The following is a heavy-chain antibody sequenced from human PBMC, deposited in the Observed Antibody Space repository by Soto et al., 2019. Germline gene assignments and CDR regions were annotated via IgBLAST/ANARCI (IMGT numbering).Heavy chain of an antibody. CDR1: GFTFNSYW. CDR3: VRDDIGVGIDY. Sequence: GSLRLSCAASGFTFNSYWMHWVRHAPGKGPVWVSHINIDGSDTTYADSVKGRFTISRDNAKNTLYLQMNSLRAEDTAVYYCVRDDIGVGIDYWGLGTLVTVSS. J-gene: IGHJ4*02. V-gene: IGHV3-74*01. CDR2: INIDGSDT. D-gene: IGHD1-26*01.